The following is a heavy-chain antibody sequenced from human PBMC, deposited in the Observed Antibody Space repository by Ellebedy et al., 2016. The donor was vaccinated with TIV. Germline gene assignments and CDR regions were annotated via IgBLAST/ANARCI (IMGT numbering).Heavy chain of an antibody. Sequence: PGGSLRLSCAASGFTFSSYWMHWVRQAPGKGLVWVSRIKHEVIITTYADSVKGRFTISRDNAKNTLYLQMNSLRAEDTAVYYFVRDRYYGNNAYYYDWGQGTLVTGSS. CDR2: IKHEVIIT. CDR3: VRDRYYGNNAYYYD. CDR1: GFTFSSYW. J-gene: IGHJ4*02. V-gene: IGHV3-74*01. D-gene: IGHD3-22*01.